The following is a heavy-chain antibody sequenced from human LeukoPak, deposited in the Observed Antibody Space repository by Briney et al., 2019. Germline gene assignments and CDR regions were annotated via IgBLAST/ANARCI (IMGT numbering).Heavy chain of an antibody. CDR2: ISYDVSNK. Sequence: GGSLRLSCAASGFTFSSYGMHWVRQAPGKGLEWVAVISYDVSNKYYADSVKGRFTLSRNNSKHTLYLQMNSLRAEDTAVYYCAKEDNKLIMITFGGVTRALDYWGQGTLVTVSS. V-gene: IGHV3-30*18. D-gene: IGHD3-16*01. CDR3: AKEDNKLIMITFGGVTRALDY. J-gene: IGHJ4*02. CDR1: GFTFSSYG.